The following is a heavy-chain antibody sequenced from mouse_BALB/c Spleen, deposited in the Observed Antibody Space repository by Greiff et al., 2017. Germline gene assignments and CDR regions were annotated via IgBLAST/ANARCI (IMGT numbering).Heavy chain of an antibody. Sequence: EVQGVESGPGLVKPSQSLSLTCTVTGYSITSDYAWNWIRQFPGNKLEWMGYISYSGSTSYNPSLKSRISITRDTSKNQFFLQLNSVTTEDTATYYCARSGLGRRYFDYWGQGTTLTVSS. D-gene: IGHD4-1*01. V-gene: IGHV3-2*02. J-gene: IGHJ2*01. CDR1: GYSITSDYA. CDR3: ARSGLGRRYFDY. CDR2: ISYSGST.